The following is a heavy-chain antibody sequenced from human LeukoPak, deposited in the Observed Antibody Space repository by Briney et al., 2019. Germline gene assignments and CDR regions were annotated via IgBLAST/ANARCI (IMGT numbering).Heavy chain of an antibody. V-gene: IGHV3-7*04. CDR3: AGSSSGHDGSGYRPFDY. J-gene: IGHJ4*02. Sequence: PGGSLRLSCEASGFAFSNYFMTWVRQGPGKGLEWVVNIKKDGSEQNYVDSVKGRFTISRDNAKNSLYLQMNSLRAEDTAVYYCAGSSSGHDGSGYRPFDYWGQGTLVTVSS. CDR1: GFAFSNYF. D-gene: IGHD3-22*01. CDR2: IKKDGSEQ.